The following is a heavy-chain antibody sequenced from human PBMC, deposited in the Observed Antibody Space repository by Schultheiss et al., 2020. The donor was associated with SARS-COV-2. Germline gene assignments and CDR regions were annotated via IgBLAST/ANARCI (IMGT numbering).Heavy chain of an antibody. CDR3: ARGGSGSYGPDY. V-gene: IGHV3-23*01. D-gene: IGHD1-26*01. CDR1: GFTFSSYA. Sequence: GGSLRLSCAASGFTFSSYAMSWVRQAPGKGLEWVSAITGSGINTYYTDSLKGRFTISRDNSKNTLYLQMNSLRAEDTAVYYCARGGSGSYGPDYWGQGTLVTVSS. J-gene: IGHJ4*02. CDR2: ITGSGINT.